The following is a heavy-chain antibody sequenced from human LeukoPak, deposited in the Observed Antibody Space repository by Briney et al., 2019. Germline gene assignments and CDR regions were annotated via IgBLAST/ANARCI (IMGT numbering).Heavy chain of an antibody. J-gene: IGHJ4*02. CDR1: GSTFSDYY. CDR3: AREKRYYYGSGSFDY. D-gene: IGHD3-10*01. CDR2: ISSSGSTI. V-gene: IGHV3-11*01. Sequence: GGSLRLSCAASGSTFSDYYMSWIRQAPGKGLEWVSYISSSGSTIYYADSVKGRFTISRDNAKNSLYLQMNSLRAEDTAVYYCAREKRYYYGSGSFDYWGQGTLVTVSS.